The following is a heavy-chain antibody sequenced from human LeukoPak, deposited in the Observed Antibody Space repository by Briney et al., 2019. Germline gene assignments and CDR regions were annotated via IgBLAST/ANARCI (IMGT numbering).Heavy chain of an antibody. CDR3: ASWGYGGFDY. D-gene: IGHD4-23*01. J-gene: IGHJ4*02. CDR1: GYTFTNYY. V-gene: IGHV1-46*01. CDR2: INPSGGST. Sequence: GASVKVSCKASGYTFTNYYMHRVRQAPGQGLEWMGIINPSGGSTSYAQKFQGRVTTTRDTSTSTVYMELSSLRSEDTAVYYCASWGYGGFDYWGQGTLVTVSS.